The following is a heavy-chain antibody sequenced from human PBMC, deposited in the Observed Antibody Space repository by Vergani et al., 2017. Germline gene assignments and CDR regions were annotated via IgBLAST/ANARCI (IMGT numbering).Heavy chain of an antibody. CDR2: IWYDGSNK. V-gene: IGHV3-33*06. CDR3: AKNYDSSGYIRIDAFDI. CDR1: GFTFSSYG. Sequence: QVQLVESGGGVVQPGRSLRLSCAASGFTFSSYGMHWVRQAPGKGLEWVAVIWYDGSNKYYADSVKGRFTISRDNSKNTLYLQMNSLRAEDTAVYYCAKNYDSSGYIRIDAFDIWGQGTMVTVSS. D-gene: IGHD3-22*01. J-gene: IGHJ3*02.